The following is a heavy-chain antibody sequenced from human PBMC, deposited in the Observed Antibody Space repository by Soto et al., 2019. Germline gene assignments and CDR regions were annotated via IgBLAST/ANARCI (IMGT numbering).Heavy chain of an antibody. D-gene: IGHD6-6*01. J-gene: IGHJ6*03. CDR1: GFTFSSYS. V-gene: IGHV3-48*01. CDR2: ISSSSSTI. CDR3: ARVPGIAARYYYYYYMDV. Sequence: PGGSLRLSCAASGFTFSSYSMNGVRQAPGKGLEWVSYISSSSSTIYYADSVKGRFTISRDNAKNSLYLQMNSLRAEDTAVYYCARVPGIAARYYYYYYMDVWGKGTTVTVSS.